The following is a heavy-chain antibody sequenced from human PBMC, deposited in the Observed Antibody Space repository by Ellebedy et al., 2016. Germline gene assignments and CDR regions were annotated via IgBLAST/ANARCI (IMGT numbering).Heavy chain of an antibody. Sequence: ASVKVSCKASGYTFTNYAMHWVRQAPGQRLEWMGWISAYNGNTNYAQKFQGRVTMTTDTSTSTAYMELRSLRSDDTAVYYCARAPLGRDGYNSFDYWGQGTLVTVSS. CDR3: ARAPLGRDGYNSFDY. J-gene: IGHJ4*02. V-gene: IGHV1-18*01. CDR1: GYTFTNYA. CDR2: ISAYNGNT. D-gene: IGHD5-24*01.